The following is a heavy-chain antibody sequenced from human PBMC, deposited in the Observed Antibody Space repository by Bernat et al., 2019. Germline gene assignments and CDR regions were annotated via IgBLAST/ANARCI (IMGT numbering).Heavy chain of an antibody. CDR2: IYSGGST. Sequence: EVQLVESGGGLVQPGGSLRLSCAASGFTVSSNYMSWVRQAPGKVLEWVSVIYSGGSTYYADSVKGRFTISRDNSKNTLYLQMNSLRAEDTAVYYCARQGLEPRGFYYYYYYMDVWGKGTTVTVSS. J-gene: IGHJ6*03. V-gene: IGHV3-66*04. CDR3: ARQGLEPRGFYYYYYYMDV. CDR1: GFTVSSNY. D-gene: IGHD1-1*01.